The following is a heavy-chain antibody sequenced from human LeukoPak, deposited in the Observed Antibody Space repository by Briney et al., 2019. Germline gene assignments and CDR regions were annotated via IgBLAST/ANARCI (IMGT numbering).Heavy chain of an antibody. D-gene: IGHD6-13*01. Sequence: SQTLSLTCTVSGGSISSGGYYWSWIRQHPGKGLEWIGYIYYSGSTYYNPSLKSRVTVSVDTSKNQFSLKLSSVTAADTAVYYCARDGYGAAAGSFDYWGQGTLVTVSS. CDR1: GGSISSGGYY. V-gene: IGHV4-31*03. CDR2: IYYSGST. J-gene: IGHJ4*02. CDR3: ARDGYGAAAGSFDY.